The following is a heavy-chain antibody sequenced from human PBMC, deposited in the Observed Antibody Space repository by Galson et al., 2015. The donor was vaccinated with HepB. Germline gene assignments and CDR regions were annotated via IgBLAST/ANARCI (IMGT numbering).Heavy chain of an antibody. Sequence: SVKVSCKASGYTFTSYGISWVRQAPGQGLEWMGWISAYNGNTNYAQKLQGRVTMTTDTSTSTAYMELRSLRSDDTAVYYCTRDSTYYDFWSGYYWSNYYYYYYMGVWGKGTTVTVSS. V-gene: IGHV1-18*01. CDR1: GYTFTSYG. J-gene: IGHJ6*03. CDR2: ISAYNGNT. CDR3: TRDSTYYDFWSGYYWSNYYYYYYMGV. D-gene: IGHD3-3*01.